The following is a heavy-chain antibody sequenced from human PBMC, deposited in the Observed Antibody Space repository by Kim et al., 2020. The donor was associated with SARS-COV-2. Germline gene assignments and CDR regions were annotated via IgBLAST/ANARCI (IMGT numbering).Heavy chain of an antibody. D-gene: IGHD3-22*01. V-gene: IGHV4-59*01. CDR3: ARDKPYYYDSSGYVGAVDI. Sequence: SRVTISVDTSKNQFSLKLSSVTAADTAVYYCARDKPYYYDSSGYVGAVDIWGQGTMVTVSS. J-gene: IGHJ3*02.